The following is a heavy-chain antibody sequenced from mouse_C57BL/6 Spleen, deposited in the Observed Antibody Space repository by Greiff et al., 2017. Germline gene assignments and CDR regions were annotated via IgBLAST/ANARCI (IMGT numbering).Heavy chain of an antibody. CDR1: GYAFSSYW. CDR3: AKGPYSGCFDY. Sequence: QVHVKQSGAELVKPGASVKISCKASGYAFSSYWMNWVKQSPGKGLEWIGQIYPGDGDTNYNGKFKGKATLTADKSSSTAYMQLSSLTSEDSAVYFCAKGPYSGCFDYWGQGTTLTVSS. J-gene: IGHJ2*01. D-gene: IGHD2-10*01. CDR2: IYPGDGDT. V-gene: IGHV1-80*01.